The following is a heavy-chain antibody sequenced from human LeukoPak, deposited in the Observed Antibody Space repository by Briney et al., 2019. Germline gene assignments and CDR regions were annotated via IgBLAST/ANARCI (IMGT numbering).Heavy chain of an antibody. CDR2: ITTSGTTT. D-gene: IGHD4-17*01. CDR3: TTWFDY. V-gene: IGHV3-48*03. J-gene: IGHJ4*02. CDR1: GFTFSSYK. Sequence: GGSLRLSCAASGFTFSSYKMIWVRQAPGKGLEWVSYITTSGTTTYYADSLKGRFTISRDNAKNSLYLQMNSLRAEDTAVYYCTTWFDYWGQGTLVTVSS.